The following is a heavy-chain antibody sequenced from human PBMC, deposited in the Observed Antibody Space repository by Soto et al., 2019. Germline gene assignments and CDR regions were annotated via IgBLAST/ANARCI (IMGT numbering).Heavy chain of an antibody. CDR1: GDSISSHY. CDR2: ISYSGST. Sequence: SETLSLTCSVSGDSISSHYWSWIRQPPGKGLEWIGSISYSGSTNYNPSLNSRVTISVDTSRIHFSLKLSSVTAADTAVYYCARQSYDSSDYFDYRGQGTLVTVSS. J-gene: IGHJ4*02. V-gene: IGHV4-59*08. D-gene: IGHD3-22*01. CDR3: ARQSYDSSDYFDY.